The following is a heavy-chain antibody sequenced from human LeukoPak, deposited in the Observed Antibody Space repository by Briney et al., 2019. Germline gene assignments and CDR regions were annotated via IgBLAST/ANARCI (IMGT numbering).Heavy chain of an antibody. Sequence: PSETLSLTCTVSGGSISSGSYYWRWLRQPAGKGLEWIGRIYTSGSTNYNPSLKSRVTISVDTSKNQFSLKLSSVTAAATAVYYCARAPATTVVMGDYFDYWGQGTLVTVSS. D-gene: IGHD4-23*01. CDR3: ARAPATTVVMGDYFDY. CDR2: IYTSGST. J-gene: IGHJ4*02. CDR1: GGSISSGSYY. V-gene: IGHV4-61*02.